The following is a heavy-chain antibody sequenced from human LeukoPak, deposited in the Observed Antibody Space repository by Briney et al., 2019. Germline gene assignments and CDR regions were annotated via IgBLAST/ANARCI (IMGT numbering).Heavy chain of an antibody. Sequence: PGGSLRLSCAASGFTFSSYAMSWVRQAPGKGLEWVSAISGSGGSTYYADSVKGRFTISRDNSKNTLYLQMNSLRAEDTAVYYCARDSGVVAATGYFDYWGQGTLVTVSS. V-gene: IGHV3-23*01. D-gene: IGHD2-15*01. CDR3: ARDSGVVAATGYFDY. CDR1: GFTFSSYA. CDR2: ISGSGGST. J-gene: IGHJ4*02.